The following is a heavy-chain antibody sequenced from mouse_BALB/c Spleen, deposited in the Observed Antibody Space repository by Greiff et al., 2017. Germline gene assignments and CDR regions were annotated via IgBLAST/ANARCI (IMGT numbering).Heavy chain of an antibody. CDR3: ARHGGGNYYSFAY. V-gene: IGHV5-9-3*01. CDR1: GFTFSSYA. D-gene: IGHD2-1*01. Sequence: DVQLVESGGGLVKPGGSLKLSCAASGFTFSSYAMSWVRQTPEKRLEWVATISSGGSYTYYPDSVKGRVTISRDNAKNTLYLQMSSLRSEDTAMYYCARHGGGNYYSFAYWGQGTLVTVSA. J-gene: IGHJ3*01. CDR2: ISSGGSYT.